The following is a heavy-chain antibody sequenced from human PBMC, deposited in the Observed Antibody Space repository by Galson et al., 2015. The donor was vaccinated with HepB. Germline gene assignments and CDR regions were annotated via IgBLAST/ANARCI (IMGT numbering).Heavy chain of an antibody. CDR3: ARGRNLGYCSSTSCYNYYYYGMDV. CDR2: INHSGST. Sequence: SETLSLTCAVYGGSFSGYYWSWIRQPPGKGLEWIGEINHSGSTNYDPSLKSRVTISVDTSKNQFSLKLSSVTAADTAVYYCARGRNLGYCSSTSCYNYYYYGMDVWGQGTTVTVSS. J-gene: IGHJ6*02. V-gene: IGHV4-34*01. CDR1: GGSFSGYY. D-gene: IGHD2-2*02.